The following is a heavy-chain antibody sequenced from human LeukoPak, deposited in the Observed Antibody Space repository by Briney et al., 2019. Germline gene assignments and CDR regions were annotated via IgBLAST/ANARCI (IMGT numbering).Heavy chain of an antibody. CDR3: AGSDIVATGGVDY. CDR2: IIPIFGTA. Sequence: SVKVSCKASGGTFSSYAISWVRQAPGQGLEWMGGIIPIFGTANYAQKFQGRATITADKSTSTAYMELSSLRSEDTAVYYCAGSDIVATGGVDYWGQGTLVTVSS. J-gene: IGHJ4*02. D-gene: IGHD5-12*01. V-gene: IGHV1-69*06. CDR1: GGTFSSYA.